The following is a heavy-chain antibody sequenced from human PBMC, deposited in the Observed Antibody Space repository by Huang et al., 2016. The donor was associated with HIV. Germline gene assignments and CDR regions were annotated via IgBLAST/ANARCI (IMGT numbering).Heavy chain of an antibody. CDR2: ITPIFDKT. D-gene: IGHD1-26*01. CDR3: ATGPRGSGSFN. V-gene: IGHV1-69*01. Sequence: QVQLVQSGAEVKKPGSSVKVSCKASGGTFSSYVISWVRQAPGQGLEGMGGITPIFDKTNYAQKFQGRVTIIADESTRTAYMEMSSLRPEDTATYYCATGPRGSGSFNWGQETLVIVSS. J-gene: IGHJ4*02. CDR1: GGTFSSYV.